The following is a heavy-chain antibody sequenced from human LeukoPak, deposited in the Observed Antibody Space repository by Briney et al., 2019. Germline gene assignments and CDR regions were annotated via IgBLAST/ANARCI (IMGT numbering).Heavy chain of an antibody. CDR3: ARAEAVVVPAAMLTPAGPRYGMDV. CDR1: GFTFSSYA. CDR2: IGTSGRTI. Sequence: PGGSLRLSCAASGFTFSSYAMHWVRQAPGKGLEWVSYIGTSGRTIYYADSVKGRFTISRDNAKNSLYLQMNSLRAEDTAVYYCARAEAVVVPAAMLTPAGPRYGMDVWGQGTTVTVSS. J-gene: IGHJ6*02. D-gene: IGHD2-2*01. V-gene: IGHV3-48*04.